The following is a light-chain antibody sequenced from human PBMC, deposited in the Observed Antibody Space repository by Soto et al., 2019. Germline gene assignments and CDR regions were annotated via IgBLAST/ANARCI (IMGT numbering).Light chain of an antibody. V-gene: IGKV3-20*01. Sequence: EIVLTQSPGTLSLSPWERATLSCRASQSVSSTYLAWYQQQPGQAPRLLIYGASNRATGIPDRFSGSGSGTDFTLTISRLEPEDFAVYYCQQYRNWPRTFGQGTKVDIK. CDR3: QQYRNWPRT. J-gene: IGKJ1*01. CDR2: GAS. CDR1: QSVSSTY.